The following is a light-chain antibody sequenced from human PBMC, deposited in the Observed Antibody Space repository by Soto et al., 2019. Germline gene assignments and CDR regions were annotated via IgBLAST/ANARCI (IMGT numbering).Light chain of an antibody. CDR1: QSVTNN. Sequence: EIVMTQSRATLSVSPGERVTLSCRASQSVTNNLAWYQQKPGQAPRLLIYVASTRAPGIPARFSGSGSGTEFTLTISSLQSEDFAVYYCQQYNNWPITFGRGTRLEIK. CDR3: QQYNNWPIT. CDR2: VAS. V-gene: IGKV3-15*01. J-gene: IGKJ5*01.